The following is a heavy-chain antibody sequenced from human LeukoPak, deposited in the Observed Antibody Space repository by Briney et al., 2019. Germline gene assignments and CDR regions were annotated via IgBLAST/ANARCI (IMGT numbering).Heavy chain of an antibody. CDR2: IYYSGST. CDR1: CGSISSGYYY. V-gene: IGHV4-30-4*01. CDR3: ASSPYSSGELDY. D-gene: IGHD6-19*01. J-gene: IGHJ4*02. Sequence: PSHTLSLTCTVSCGSISSGYYYWSWIRQPPGKGLECIGYIYYSGSTYYNPSLKSRVTISVDTSKNQFTLKLSSVTAADTAVYYCASSPYSSGELDYWGQGTLVTVSS.